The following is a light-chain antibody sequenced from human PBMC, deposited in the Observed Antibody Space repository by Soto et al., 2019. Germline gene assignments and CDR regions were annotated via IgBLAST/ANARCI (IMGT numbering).Light chain of an antibody. CDR2: AAS. CDR1: QGIASS. V-gene: IGKV1-9*01. CDR3: QQLINYPLT. Sequence: DIQLTQSPSFLSASVGDRLTITCRASQGIASSLAWYQQKPGKAPKLLINAASTLQGGVPSRFSGSGSGTEFTLPISRLQPEDFATYYCQQLINYPLTFGGGTEVEIK. J-gene: IGKJ4*01.